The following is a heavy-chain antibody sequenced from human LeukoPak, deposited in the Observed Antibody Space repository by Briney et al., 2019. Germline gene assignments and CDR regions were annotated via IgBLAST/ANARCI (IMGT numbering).Heavy chain of an antibody. Sequence: PGGSLRLSCAASGFTVSSNYMSWVRQAPGKGLEWVSVIYSGGSTYYADSVKGRFTISRDNSKNTLYLQMNSLRAEDTAVYYCAKDIVVVVAATFDYWGQGTLVTVSS. CDR2: IYSGGST. CDR1: GFTVSSNY. V-gene: IGHV3-66*01. CDR3: AKDIVVVVAATFDY. J-gene: IGHJ4*02. D-gene: IGHD2-15*01.